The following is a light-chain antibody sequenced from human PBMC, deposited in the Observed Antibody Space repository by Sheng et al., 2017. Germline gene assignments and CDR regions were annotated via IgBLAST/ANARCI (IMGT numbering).Light chain of an antibody. Sequence: EIVLTQSPGTLSLSPGERVTLSCRASQSVSSSSLAWYQQKPGQAPRLLIYGAFFRATGIPDRFSGSGSGTDFTLTISRLEPEDFEVYYCQQYGSSPFTFGPGTKVDVK. V-gene: IGKV3-20*01. CDR2: GAF. J-gene: IGKJ3*01. CDR1: QSVSSSS. CDR3: QQYGSSPFT.